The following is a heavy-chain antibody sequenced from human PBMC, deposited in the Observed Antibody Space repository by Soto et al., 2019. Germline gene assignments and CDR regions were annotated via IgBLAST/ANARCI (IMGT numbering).Heavy chain of an antibody. CDR1: GFSLSTSGVG. D-gene: IGHD3-10*01. J-gene: IGHJ4*02. CDR2: IYWDDDK. CDR3: AHSITMVRGKYHNRWFPSY. Sequence: SGPTLVNPTQTLTLTCTFSGFSLSTSGVGVGWIRQPPGKALEWLALIYWDDDKRYSPSLKSRLTITKDTSKNQVVLTMTNMDPVDTATYYCAHSITMVRGKYHNRWFPSYWGQGTLVTVSS. V-gene: IGHV2-5*02.